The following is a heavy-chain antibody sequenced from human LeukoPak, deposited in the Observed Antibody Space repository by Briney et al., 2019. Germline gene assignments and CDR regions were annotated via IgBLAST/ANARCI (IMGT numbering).Heavy chain of an antibody. V-gene: IGHV4-34*09. D-gene: IGHD3-10*01. CDR2: INHSGST. CDR1: GGSFSGYY. Sequence: SETLSLTCAVYGGSFSGYYWSWIRQPPGKGLEWIGEINHSGSTNYNPSLKSRVTISVDTSKNQFSLKLSSVTAADTAVYYCARAMVRGVGFDYWGQGTLVTVSS. CDR3: ARAMVRGVGFDY. J-gene: IGHJ4*02.